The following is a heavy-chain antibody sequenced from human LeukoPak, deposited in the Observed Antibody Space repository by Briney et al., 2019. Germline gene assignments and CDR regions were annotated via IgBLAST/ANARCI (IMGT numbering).Heavy chain of an antibody. CDR2: IKQDGSEK. Sequence: GGSLRLSCAASGSTFSSYWMSWVRQVPGKGLEWVALIKQDGSEKYYVDSMKGRFTISRDNGKNSLYLQMSSLRAEDTAVYYCARGGTSSYYYYFYMDVWGRGTMVTVSS. CDR3: ARGGTSSYYYYFYMDV. V-gene: IGHV3-7*01. J-gene: IGHJ6*03. CDR1: GSTFSSYW. D-gene: IGHD2-2*01.